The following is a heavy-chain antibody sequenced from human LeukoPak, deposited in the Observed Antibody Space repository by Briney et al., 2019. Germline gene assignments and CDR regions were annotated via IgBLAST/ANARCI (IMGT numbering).Heavy chain of an antibody. J-gene: IGHJ3*02. CDR2: INPNSGGT. D-gene: IGHD3-16*02. CDR3: ARMRSGGSYRDAFDI. Sequence: ASVKVSCKASGYTFTGYYMHWVRQAPGQGLEWMGWINPNSGGTNYAQKFQGRVTMTRDTSISTAYMELSRLRSDDTAVYYCARMRSGGSYRDAFDIWGQGTMVTVSS. V-gene: IGHV1-2*02. CDR1: GYTFTGYY.